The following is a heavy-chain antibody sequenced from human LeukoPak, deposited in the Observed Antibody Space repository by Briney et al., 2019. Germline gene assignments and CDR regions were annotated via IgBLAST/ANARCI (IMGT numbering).Heavy chain of an antibody. CDR2: ISSSSSTI. CDR3: AREDPYGSAPCIDY. J-gene: IGHJ4*02. D-gene: IGHD3-10*01. CDR1: GFTFSSYS. V-gene: IGHV3-48*04. Sequence: PGGSLRLSCAASGFTFSSYSMNWVRQAPGKGLEWVSYISSSSSTIYYADSVKGRFTISRDNAKNSLYLQMNSLRAEDTAVYYCAREDPYGSAPCIDYWGQGTLVTVSS.